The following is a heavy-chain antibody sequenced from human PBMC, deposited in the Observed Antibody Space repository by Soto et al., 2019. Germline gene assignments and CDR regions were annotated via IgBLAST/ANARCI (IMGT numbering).Heavy chain of an antibody. Sequence: SVKVSCKASGGTFSSYAISWVRQAPGQGLEWMGGIIPIFGTANYAQKFQGRVTIAADESTSTAYMELSSLRSEDTAVYYCAREDILTGPFDYWGQGTLVTVSS. J-gene: IGHJ4*02. D-gene: IGHD3-9*01. CDR2: IIPIFGTA. CDR3: AREDILTGPFDY. CDR1: GGTFSSYA. V-gene: IGHV1-69*13.